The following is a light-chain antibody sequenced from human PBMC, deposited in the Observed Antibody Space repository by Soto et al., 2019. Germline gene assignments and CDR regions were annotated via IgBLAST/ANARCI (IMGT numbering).Light chain of an antibody. J-gene: IGLJ3*02. V-gene: IGLV6-57*01. CDR1: SGSIASNY. Sequence: NFMLTQPHSVSESPGKTVTISCTRSSGSIASNYVQWYQQRPGSSPTTVIYEDNQRPSGVPDRFSGSIDSSSNSASLTISRLKTEDEADYYCQSYDSSYWVFGGGTKLTVL. CDR2: EDN. CDR3: QSYDSSYWV.